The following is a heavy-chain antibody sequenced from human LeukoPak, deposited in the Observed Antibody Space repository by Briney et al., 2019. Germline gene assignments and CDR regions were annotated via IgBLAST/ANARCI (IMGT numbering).Heavy chain of an antibody. CDR3: ARGEGGSYLYNWFDP. Sequence: SETLSLTCTVSGDSISSGSFYWSWIRQAAGKGLEWIGRVSSSGRTTYNPSLKSRLTISITTSKNQFSLKLSSVTAADTAVYYCARGEGGSYLYNWFDPWGQGTLVTVSS. D-gene: IGHD1-26*01. J-gene: IGHJ5*02. CDR2: VSSSGRT. CDR1: GDSISSGSFY. V-gene: IGHV4-61*10.